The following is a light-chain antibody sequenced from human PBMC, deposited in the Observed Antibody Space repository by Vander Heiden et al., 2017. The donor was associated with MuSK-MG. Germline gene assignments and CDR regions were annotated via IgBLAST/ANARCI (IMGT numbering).Light chain of an antibody. V-gene: IGLV3-21*02. J-gene: IGLJ3*02. Sequence: SYVLTHPPSLSVAPGQTARITCGGDDIGSTHVHWYLQKSGQAPVMVVYEDTGRPSGIPERFSGANSGNTATLTISRVEAADEADYFCQAWDSSSDHVMFGGGTKMTVL. CDR1: DIGSTH. CDR3: QAWDSSSDHVM. CDR2: EDT.